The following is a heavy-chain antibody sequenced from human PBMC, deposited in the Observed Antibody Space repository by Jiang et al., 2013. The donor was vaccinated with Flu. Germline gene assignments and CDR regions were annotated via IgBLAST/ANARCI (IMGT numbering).Heavy chain of an antibody. D-gene: IGHD6-19*01. V-gene: IGHV1-2*02. CDR3: ARDLGTGWSVDY. CDR1: GYTFTGHY. Sequence: GAEVKKPGASVKVSCKTSGYTFTGHYIHWVRQAPGQGPEWMGWINPNTGVTNYAQSFQGRVTMTRDTSINTAYMELGSLRSDDTALYYCARDLGTGWSVDYWGQG. J-gene: IGHJ4*02. CDR2: INPNTGVT.